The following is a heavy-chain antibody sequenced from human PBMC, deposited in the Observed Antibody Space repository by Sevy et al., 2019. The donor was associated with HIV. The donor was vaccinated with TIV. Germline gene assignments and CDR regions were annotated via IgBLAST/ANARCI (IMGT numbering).Heavy chain of an antibody. CDR2: LKSKASGGTL. J-gene: IGHJ4*02. CDR3: TGGKGDQSIFDY. CDR1: GFTFGDYA. V-gene: IGHV3-49*04. Sequence: GGSLRLSCAASGFTFGDYAMNWVRQAPGKGLEWVAFLKSKASGGTLHHAAYVQGRFTISRDDSKNIVYMQMNDLKTEDTAVYYCTGGKGDQSIFDYWGQGALVTVSS. D-gene: IGHD3-16*01.